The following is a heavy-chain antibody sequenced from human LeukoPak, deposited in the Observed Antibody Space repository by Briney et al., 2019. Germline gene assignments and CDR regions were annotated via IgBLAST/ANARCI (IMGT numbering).Heavy chain of an antibody. Sequence: GGSLRLSCATSGFTFDDYGMNWVRQAPGKGLEWVSGINWNGGSTGYADSVKGRFTISRDNSKNTLYLQMNSLRAEDTAVYYCAKDPRDPPRWGFDYWGQGTLVTVSS. CDR3: AKDPRDPPRWGFDY. CDR1: GFTFDDYG. D-gene: IGHD3-16*01. J-gene: IGHJ4*02. V-gene: IGHV3-20*04. CDR2: INWNGGST.